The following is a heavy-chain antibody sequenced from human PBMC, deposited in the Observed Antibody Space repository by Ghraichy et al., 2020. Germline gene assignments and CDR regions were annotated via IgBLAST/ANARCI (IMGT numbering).Heavy chain of an antibody. D-gene: IGHD6-13*01. Sequence: GGSLRLSCAASGFTFSSYAMSWVRQAPGKGLEWVSAISGSGGSTYYADSVKGRFTISRDNSKNTLYLQMNSLRAEDTAVYYCARVATIAAVVRGYFQHWGQGTLVTVSS. CDR1: GFTFSSYA. CDR3: ARVATIAAVVRGYFQH. J-gene: IGHJ1*01. V-gene: IGHV3-23*01. CDR2: ISGSGGST.